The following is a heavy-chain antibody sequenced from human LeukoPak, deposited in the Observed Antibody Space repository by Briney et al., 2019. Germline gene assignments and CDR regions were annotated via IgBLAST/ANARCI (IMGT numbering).Heavy chain of an antibody. D-gene: IGHD2-2*01. V-gene: IGHV3-30-3*01. CDR1: GFTFSSYA. CDR2: ISYDGSNK. CDR3: AKDLVVVVPAAIINYYYGMDV. Sequence: GGSLRLSCAASGFTFSSYAMHWVRQAPGKGLEWVAVISYDGSNKYYADSVKGRFTISRDNSKNTLYLQMNSLRAEDTAVYYCAKDLVVVVPAAIINYYYGMDVWGQGTTVTVSS. J-gene: IGHJ6*02.